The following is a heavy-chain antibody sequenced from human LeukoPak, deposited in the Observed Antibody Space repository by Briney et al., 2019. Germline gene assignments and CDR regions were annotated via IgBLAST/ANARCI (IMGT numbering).Heavy chain of an antibody. CDR3: ARSYSGSYGDRNWFDP. CDR1: GGTFSSYA. Sequence: SVKVSCKASGGTFSSYAISWVRQAPGQGLEWMGGIIPIFGTANYAQKFQGRVTITADESTSTAYMELSSLRSEDTAVYYCARSYSGSYGDRNWFDPWGQGTLVTVSS. D-gene: IGHD1-26*01. J-gene: IGHJ5*02. V-gene: IGHV1-69*13. CDR2: IIPIFGTA.